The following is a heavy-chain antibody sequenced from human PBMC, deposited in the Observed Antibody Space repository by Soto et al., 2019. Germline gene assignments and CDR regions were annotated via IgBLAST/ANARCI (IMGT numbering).Heavy chain of an antibody. J-gene: IGHJ6*02. V-gene: IGHV3-11*01. CDR2: ISSSATTI. CDR1: GFALSDYY. Sequence: QVPLVESGGGVVQPGGSLRLSCAGSGFALSDYYMNWIRQAPGKGLEWVAYISSSATTIFYEESVKGRFTISRDNAKNSLYLEMNTLTLEDTAVYYCARDLLPTFATKDYFSYGMDVWGQGTPVTVSS. D-gene: IGHD1-1*01. CDR3: ARDLLPTFATKDYFSYGMDV.